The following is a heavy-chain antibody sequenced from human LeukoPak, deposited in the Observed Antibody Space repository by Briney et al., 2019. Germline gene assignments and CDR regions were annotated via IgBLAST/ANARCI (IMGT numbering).Heavy chain of an antibody. J-gene: IGHJ4*02. D-gene: IGHD2-2*01. CDR3: ARDGERYCSSTSCYRGFDY. V-gene: IGHV4-39*07. CDR2: IYYSGST. Sequence: SETLSLTCTVSGGSISSSSYYWGWIRQPPGKGLEWIGSIYYSGSTYYNPSLKSRVTISVDTSKNQFSLKLSSVTAADTAVYYCARDGERYCSSTSCYRGFDYWGQGTLVTVSS. CDR1: GGSISSSSYY.